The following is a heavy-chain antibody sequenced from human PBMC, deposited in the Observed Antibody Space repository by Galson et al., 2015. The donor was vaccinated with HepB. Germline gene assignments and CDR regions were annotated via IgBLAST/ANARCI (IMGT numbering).Heavy chain of an antibody. J-gene: IGHJ4*02. CDR1: GFTFSSYA. Sequence: SLRLSCAASGFTFSSYAMHWVRQAPGKGLEWVAVISYDGSNEYYADSVKGRFTISRDNSKNTLYLQMNSLRAEDTAVYYCARDITMVRGVIGYWGQGTLVTVSS. D-gene: IGHD3-10*01. CDR2: ISYDGSNE. V-gene: IGHV3-30-3*01. CDR3: ARDITMVRGVIGY.